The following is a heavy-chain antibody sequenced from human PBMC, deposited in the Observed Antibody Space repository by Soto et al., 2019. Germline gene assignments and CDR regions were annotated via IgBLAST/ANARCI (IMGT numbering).Heavy chain of an antibody. Sequence: PSETLSLTCAVSGGSINNDSYSWSWIRQPPGKGLEWIAYIYHSGSTNYNPSLKSRVTISVDTSKNQFSLKLSSVTAADTAVYYCARLTVDYGDSLDYWGQGTLVTVSS. CDR3: ARLTVDYGDSLDY. CDR1: GGSINNDSYS. V-gene: IGHV4-61*01. D-gene: IGHD4-17*01. CDR2: IYHSGST. J-gene: IGHJ4*02.